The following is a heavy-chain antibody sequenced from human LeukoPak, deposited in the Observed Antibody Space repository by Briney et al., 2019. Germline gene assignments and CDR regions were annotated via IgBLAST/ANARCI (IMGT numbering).Heavy chain of an antibody. J-gene: IGHJ6*03. CDR2: INWNGGST. V-gene: IGHV3-20*04. D-gene: IGHD6-19*01. CDR1: GFTFDDYV. Sequence: GRSLRLSCEASGFTFDDYVMHWVRQAPGQGLEWVSGINWNGGSTGYADSVKGRFTISRDNAKNSLYLQLNSLRAEDTALYYCARGGGVTVAGTRILPDYYYYYMDVWGKGTTVTVSS. CDR3: ARGGGVTVAGTRILPDYYYYYMDV.